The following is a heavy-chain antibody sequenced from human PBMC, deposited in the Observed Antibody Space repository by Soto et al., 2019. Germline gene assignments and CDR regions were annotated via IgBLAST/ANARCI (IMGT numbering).Heavy chain of an antibody. V-gene: IGHV4-30-4*01. CDR1: GGSISSGDYY. D-gene: IGHD4-17*01. CDR2: IYYSGST. J-gene: IGHJ4*02. CDR3: ARAPARYGLPYYFDY. Sequence: SETLSLTCTVSGGSISSGDYYWSWIRQPPGKGLEWIGYIYYSGSTYYNPSLKSRVTISVDTSKNQFSLKLSSVTAADTAVYYCARAPARYGLPYYFDYWGQETLVTVSS.